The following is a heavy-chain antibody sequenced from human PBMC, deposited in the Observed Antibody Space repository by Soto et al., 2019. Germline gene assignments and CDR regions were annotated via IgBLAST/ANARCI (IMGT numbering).Heavy chain of an antibody. CDR3: AREGGDTAVAHYYYGMDV. D-gene: IGHD5-18*01. J-gene: IGHJ6*02. CDR2: INPNSGGT. Sequence: GASVKVSCKASGYTFTGYYMHWVRQAPGQGLEWMGWINPNSGGTNYAQKFQGWVTMTRDTSISTAYMELSRLRSDDTAVYYCAREGGDTAVAHYYYGMDVWGQGTKVTVSS. V-gene: IGHV1-2*04. CDR1: GYTFTGYY.